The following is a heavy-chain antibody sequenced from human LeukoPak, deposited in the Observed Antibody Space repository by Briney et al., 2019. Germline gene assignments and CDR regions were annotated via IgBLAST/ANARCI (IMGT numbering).Heavy chain of an antibody. J-gene: IGHJ5*02. D-gene: IGHD2-15*01. CDR1: GFTFSSYG. Sequence: GRSLRLSCAASGFTFSSYGMHWVRQAPGKGLEWVAVIWYDGSNKYYADSVKGRFTISRDNSKNTLYLQMNSLRAEDTAVYYCAKDGLGYCSGGSCSPVANWFDPWGQGTLVTVSS. CDR3: AKDGLGYCSGGSCSPVANWFDP. CDR2: IWYDGSNK. V-gene: IGHV3-33*06.